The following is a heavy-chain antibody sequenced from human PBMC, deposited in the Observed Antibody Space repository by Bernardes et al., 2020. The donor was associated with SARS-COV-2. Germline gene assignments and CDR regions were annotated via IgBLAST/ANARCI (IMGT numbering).Heavy chain of an antibody. V-gene: IGHV3-66*01. CDR2: IDAAGST. J-gene: IGHJ4*02. Sequence: GGSLRLSCAVSGFTVSSNSMSWVRQAPGKGLEWVSVIDAAGSTYYADSVRGRFIISRDSSKNTLYLQMNNLRAEDTDVYYCARDTHTRERADYWGQGTLVTGSS. CDR1: GFTVSSNS. CDR3: ARDTHTRERADY. D-gene: IGHD1-26*01.